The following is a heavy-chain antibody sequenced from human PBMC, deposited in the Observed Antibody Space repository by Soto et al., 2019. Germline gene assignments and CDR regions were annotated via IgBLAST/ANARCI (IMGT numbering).Heavy chain of an antibody. J-gene: IGHJ5*02. CDR3: TREKFDP. Sequence: GGSLRLSCAASGFIFSNYWMHWVRQVPGKGLVWVARVKSDGSSTSYADSVKGRFTISRDNAKNTVYLEMNDLRADDTAVYYCTREKFDPWGQGILVTGSS. CDR1: GFIFSNYW. V-gene: IGHV3-74*01. CDR2: VKSDGSST.